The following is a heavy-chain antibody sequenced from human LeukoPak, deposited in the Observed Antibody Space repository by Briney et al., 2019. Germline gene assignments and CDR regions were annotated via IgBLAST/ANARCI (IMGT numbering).Heavy chain of an antibody. CDR1: GGSISSGGYY. D-gene: IGHD3-22*01. Sequence: SETLSLTCTVSGGSISSGGYYWSWIRQHPGKGLEWIGYIYYSGSTYYNPSLKSRVTIPVDTSKNQFSLKLSSVTAADTAVYYCARGTLRYYYDSSGRITPVYFDYWGQGTLVTVSS. CDR3: ARGTLRYYYDSSGRITPVYFDY. J-gene: IGHJ4*02. CDR2: IYYSGST. V-gene: IGHV4-31*03.